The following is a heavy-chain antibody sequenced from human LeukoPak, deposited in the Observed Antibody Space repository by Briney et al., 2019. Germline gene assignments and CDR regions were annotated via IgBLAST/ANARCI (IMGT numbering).Heavy chain of an antibody. D-gene: IGHD7-27*01. CDR3: TRNMLGIAWFDP. Sequence: PGRSLTLSCTVSGFTFGGCSKNWVCQAPGKGLEWVGFIRSKAYGGTTEYAASVKGRFTISRDDSKSIAYLQMNSLQSEDTAVYYCTRNMLGIAWFDPWGQGTLVTVSS. CDR1: GFTFGGCS. V-gene: IGHV3-49*04. J-gene: IGHJ5*02. CDR2: IRSKAYGGTT.